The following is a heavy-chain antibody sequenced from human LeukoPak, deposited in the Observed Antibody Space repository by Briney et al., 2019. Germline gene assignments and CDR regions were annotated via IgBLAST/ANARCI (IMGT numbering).Heavy chain of an antibody. CDR2: IYKSGST. Sequence: SETLSLTCTVSGGSIGWDYWSWIRQSAGKGLDWIGRIYKSGSTNYNPSFRSRVTMSVDTSKNQFSLSVTSVTAADTAVYYCAREEYFQDSNGYSYYFHSWGQGSLVTVSS. J-gene: IGHJ4*02. V-gene: IGHV4-4*07. CDR3: AREEYFQDSNGYSYYFHS. D-gene: IGHD3-22*01. CDR1: GGSIGWDY.